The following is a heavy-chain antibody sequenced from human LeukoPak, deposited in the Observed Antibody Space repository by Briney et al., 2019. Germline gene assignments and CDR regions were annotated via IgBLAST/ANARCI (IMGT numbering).Heavy chain of an antibody. CDR1: GGSISSSNW. D-gene: IGHD2/OR15-2a*01. CDR3: ARVGSTKIVYYYYYMDV. Sequence: SETLSLTCAVSGGSISSSNWWSWVRQPPGKGLEWIGEIYHSGNTNYNPSLKSRVTISVDKSKNQFSLKLSSVTAADTAVYYCARVGSTKIVYYYYYMDVWGKGTTVTVSS. V-gene: IGHV4-4*02. J-gene: IGHJ6*03. CDR2: IYHSGNT.